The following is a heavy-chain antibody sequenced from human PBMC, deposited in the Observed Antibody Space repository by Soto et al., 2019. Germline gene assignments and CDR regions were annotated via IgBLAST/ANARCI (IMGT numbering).Heavy chain of an antibody. Sequence: QVQLVQSGAEVKKPGSSVKVSCKVSGGTFNIRWVRQAPGQGLEWMGGIIPVIDTANYARKFQGRVVISADRATNIVYLEMMGPTMEDTAVYYCARGSGADAFDIWGQGTMVTVSS. D-gene: IGHD7-27*01. CDR1: GGTFN. CDR2: IIPVIDTA. V-gene: IGHV1-69*06. J-gene: IGHJ3*02. CDR3: ARGSGADAFDI.